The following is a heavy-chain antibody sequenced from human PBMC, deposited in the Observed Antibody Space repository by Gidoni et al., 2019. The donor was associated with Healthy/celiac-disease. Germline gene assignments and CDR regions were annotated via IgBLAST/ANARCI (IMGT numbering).Heavy chain of an antibody. J-gene: IGHJ3*02. CDR2: IYYSGST. Sequence: QLQLQESGPGLVKPSETLSLTCTVSGRSLSSRSYYWGWIRQPPGKGLEWIGSIYYSGSTYYNPSLKSRVTISVDTSKNQFSLKLSSVTAADTAVYYCACLPIAVAGIPGWRIWGQGTMVTVSS. CDR1: GRSLSSRSYY. D-gene: IGHD6-19*01. V-gene: IGHV4-39*01. CDR3: ACLPIAVAGIPGWRI.